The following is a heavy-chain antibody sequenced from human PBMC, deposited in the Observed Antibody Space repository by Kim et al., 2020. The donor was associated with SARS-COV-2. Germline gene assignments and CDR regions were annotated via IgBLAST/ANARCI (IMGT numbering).Heavy chain of an antibody. CDR3: AKPAYSSSFNYYYGMDV. CDR2: IWYDGSNK. CDR1: GFTFSSYG. D-gene: IGHD6-6*01. V-gene: IGHV3-33*06. Sequence: GGSLRLSCAASGFTFSSYGMHWVRQAPGKGLEWVAVIWYDGSNKYYADSVKGRFTISRDNSKNTLYLQMNSLRAEDTAVYYCAKPAYSSSFNYYYGMDVWGQGTTSPSP. J-gene: IGHJ6*02.